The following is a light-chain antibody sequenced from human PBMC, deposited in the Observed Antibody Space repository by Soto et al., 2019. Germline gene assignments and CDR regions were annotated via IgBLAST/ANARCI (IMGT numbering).Light chain of an antibody. Sequence: EIVLTQSPGTVSLSPGERATLSCRASQSVSSRNLAWYRQKPGQAPSLLIFGASNRATGIPDRFSGSGSGTDFTLTISRLEPEDGALYDCLRYGDSPPAYTFGQGTKLEIK. CDR1: QSVSSRN. J-gene: IGKJ2*01. CDR2: GAS. V-gene: IGKV3-20*01. CDR3: LRYGDSPPAYT.